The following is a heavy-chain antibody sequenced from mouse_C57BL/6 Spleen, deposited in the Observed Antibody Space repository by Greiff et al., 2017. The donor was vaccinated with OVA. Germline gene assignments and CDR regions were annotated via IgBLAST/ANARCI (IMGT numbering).Heavy chain of an antibody. V-gene: IGHV1-76*01. D-gene: IGHD3-2*02. CDR2: IYPGSGNT. Sequence: VQLQQSGAELVRPGASVKLSCKASGYTFTDYYINWVKQRPGQGLEWIARIYPGSGNTYYNEKFKGKATLTAEKSSSTAYMQLSSLTSEDSAVYFCARELRLLYYAMDYWGQGTSVTVSS. CDR1: GYTFTDYY. CDR3: ARELRLLYYAMDY. J-gene: IGHJ4*01.